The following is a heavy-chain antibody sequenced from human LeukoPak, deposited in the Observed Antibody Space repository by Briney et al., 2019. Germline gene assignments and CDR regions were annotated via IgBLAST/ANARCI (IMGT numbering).Heavy chain of an antibody. CDR3: ARGWYYDFWSGYSNGYYFDY. CDR2: IKQDGSEK. D-gene: IGHD3-3*01. J-gene: IGHJ4*02. Sequence: GGSLRLSRAASGFTFSSYWMSWVRQAPGKGLEWVANIKQDGSEKYYVDSVKGRFTISRDNAKNSLYLQMNSLRAEDTAVYYCARGWYYDFWSGYSNGYYFDYWGQGTLVTVSS. V-gene: IGHV3-7*01. CDR1: GFTFSSYW.